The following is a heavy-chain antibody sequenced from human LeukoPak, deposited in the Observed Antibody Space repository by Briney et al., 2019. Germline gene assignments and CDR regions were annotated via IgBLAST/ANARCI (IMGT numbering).Heavy chain of an antibody. D-gene: IGHD3-3*01. Sequence: GGSLRLSCAASGFIFSSYSMNWVRQAPGKGLEWVTFIRYDGSNKYYADSVKGRFTISRDNSKNTLYLQMNSLRAEDTAVYYCAKGSKEVLFTRDHYMDVWGKGTTVTISS. V-gene: IGHV3-30*02. CDR1: GFIFSSYS. CDR3: AKGSKEVLFTRDHYMDV. CDR2: IRYDGSNK. J-gene: IGHJ6*03.